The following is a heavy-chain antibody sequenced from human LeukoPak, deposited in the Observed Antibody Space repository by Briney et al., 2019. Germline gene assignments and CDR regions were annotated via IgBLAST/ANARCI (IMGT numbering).Heavy chain of an antibody. V-gene: IGHV1-3*01. CDR3: SRVGAAAGPYYFDY. J-gene: IGHJ4*02. CDR2: ISAGNGNT. Sequence: GASVKVSCKASAYTFTNYAIHWVRQAPGQRLEWMGWISAGNGNTKYSQKIQGRVSITRDTSASTAYMELSSLRPEDTAVYYCSRVGAAAGPYYFDYWGQGTLVTVSS. D-gene: IGHD6-13*01. CDR1: AYTFTNYA.